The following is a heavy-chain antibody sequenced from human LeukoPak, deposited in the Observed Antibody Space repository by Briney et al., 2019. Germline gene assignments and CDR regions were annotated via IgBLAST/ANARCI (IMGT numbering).Heavy chain of an antibody. V-gene: IGHV3-30*04. J-gene: IGHJ6*03. Sequence: GGSLRLSCVVSGFTFSRYDMHWVRQAPGKGLEWVAVTSYDGGNEIYADSVKGRFTISRDNSKNTLYLQMNSLRAEDTAVYYCAKGGEAYYDFWSGYHGGYYYYYMDVWGKGTTVTVSS. CDR3: AKGGEAYYDFWSGYHGGYYYYYMDV. CDR1: GFTFSRYD. CDR2: TSYDGGNE. D-gene: IGHD3-3*01.